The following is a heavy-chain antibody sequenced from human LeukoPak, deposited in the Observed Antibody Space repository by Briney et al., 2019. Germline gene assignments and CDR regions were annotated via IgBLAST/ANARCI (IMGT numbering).Heavy chain of an antibody. CDR3: AKVEGGYDLSYYYYGMDV. CDR2: ISGSGGST. V-gene: IGHV3-23*01. D-gene: IGHD5-12*01. CDR1: GFTFSSYA. Sequence: GGSLRLSCAASGFTFSSYAMSWVRQAPGKGLGWVSAISGSGGSTYYADSVKGRFTISRDNSKNTLYLQMNSLRAEDTAVYYCAKVEGGYDLSYYYYGMDVWGQGTTVTVSS. J-gene: IGHJ6*02.